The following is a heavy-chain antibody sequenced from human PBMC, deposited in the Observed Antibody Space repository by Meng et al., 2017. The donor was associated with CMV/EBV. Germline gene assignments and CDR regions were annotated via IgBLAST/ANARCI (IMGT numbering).Heavy chain of an antibody. CDR1: GYTFTGYY. CDR2: INPNSGGT. V-gene: IGHV1-2*02. D-gene: IGHD2-2*01. Sequence: ASVQVSCKASGYTFTGYYMHWVRQAPGQGLEWMGWINPNSGGTNYAQKFQGRVTMTRDTSISTAYMELSRLRSDDTAVYYCARDRCSSTSCYFEGDFDYWGQGTLVTVSS. J-gene: IGHJ4*02. CDR3: ARDRCSSTSCYFEGDFDY.